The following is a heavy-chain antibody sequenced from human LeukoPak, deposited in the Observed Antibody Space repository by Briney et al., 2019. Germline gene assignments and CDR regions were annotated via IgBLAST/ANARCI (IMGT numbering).Heavy chain of an antibody. D-gene: IGHD1-26*01. CDR1: GFTFSSYG. V-gene: IGHV3-30*18. J-gene: IGHJ4*02. CDR3: AKDRPGMYYFDY. Sequence: GRSLRLSCAASGFTFSSYGMHWVRQAPGKGLEWVAVISYDGSNKYYADSVKGRFTIFRDNSKNTLYLQMNSLRAEDTAVYYCAKDRPGMYYFDYWGQGTLVTVSS. CDR2: ISYDGSNK.